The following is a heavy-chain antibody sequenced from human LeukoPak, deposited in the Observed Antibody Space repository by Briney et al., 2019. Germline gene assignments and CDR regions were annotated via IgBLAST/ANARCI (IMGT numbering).Heavy chain of an antibody. J-gene: IGHJ6*02. CDR3: VREKVVPAATIYYYYGMDV. V-gene: IGHV3-23*01. CDR1: GFTFSSHA. D-gene: IGHD2-2*01. CDR2: ISGSGGNS. Sequence: GGSLRLSCAASGFTFSSHAMTWVRQAPGKGLEWVSVISGSGGNSYHADSVKGRFTISRDNSKNTLYLQMNSLRVDDTAVYYCVREKVVPAATIYYYYGMDVWGQGTTVTVSS.